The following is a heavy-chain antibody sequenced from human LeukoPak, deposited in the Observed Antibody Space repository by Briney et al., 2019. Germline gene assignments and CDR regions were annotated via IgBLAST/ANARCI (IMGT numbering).Heavy chain of an antibody. CDR1: GGSISRYY. D-gene: IGHD6-13*01. CDR2: IYTSGST. J-gene: IGHJ4*02. Sequence: SETLSLTCTVSGGSISRYYWNWIRQPAGKGLEWIGRIYTSGSTNYNPSLKSRVTMSVDTSKNQFSLKLSSVTAADTAVYYCARSTSLDIAAAGTKSDYWGQGTLVTVSS. V-gene: IGHV4-4*07. CDR3: ARSTSLDIAAAGTKSDY.